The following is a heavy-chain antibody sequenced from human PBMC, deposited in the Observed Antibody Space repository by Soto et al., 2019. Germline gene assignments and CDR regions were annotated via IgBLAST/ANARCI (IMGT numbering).Heavy chain of an antibody. J-gene: IGHJ4*02. Sequence: SETLSLTCTVTGDSISSRSYYWGWIRQPPGKGLEWIGSIYYSGSTYNNPSLRSRVSMSIDTSKDQFSLKLKSVTAADTALYFCARQRTSVVTQAYFDVWGQGPLVTVYS. CDR3: ARQRTSVVTQAYFDV. CDR1: GDSISSRSYY. V-gene: IGHV4-39*01. D-gene: IGHD2-21*02. CDR2: IYYSGST.